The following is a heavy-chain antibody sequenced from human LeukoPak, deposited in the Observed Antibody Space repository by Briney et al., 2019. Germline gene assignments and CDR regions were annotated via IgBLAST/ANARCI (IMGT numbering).Heavy chain of an antibody. V-gene: IGHV1-8*01. CDR2: MNPNSGNT. Sequence: ASVKVSCKASGYTFTSYDINWVRQATGQGLEWMGWMNPNSGNTGYAQKFQGRVTMTRNTSISTAYMELSSLRSKDTAVYYCARGCSGGSCYNGDNWFDPWGQGTLVTVSS. CDR1: GYTFTSYD. J-gene: IGHJ5*02. CDR3: ARGCSGGSCYNGDNWFDP. D-gene: IGHD2-15*01.